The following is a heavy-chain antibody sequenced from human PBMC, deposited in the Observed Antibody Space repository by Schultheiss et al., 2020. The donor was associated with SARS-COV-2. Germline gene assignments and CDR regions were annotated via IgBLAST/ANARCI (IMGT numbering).Heavy chain of an antibody. CDR2: ISGSGGST. Sequence: GESLKISCAASGFTFSSYAMSWVRQAPGKGLEWVSAISGSGGSTYYADSVKGRFTISRDNSKNTLYLQMNSLRAEDTAVYYCARELAVTTGYYYYMDVWGKGTTVTVSS. J-gene: IGHJ6*03. V-gene: IGHV3-23*01. D-gene: IGHD4-11*01. CDR1: GFTFSSYA. CDR3: ARELAVTTGYYYYMDV.